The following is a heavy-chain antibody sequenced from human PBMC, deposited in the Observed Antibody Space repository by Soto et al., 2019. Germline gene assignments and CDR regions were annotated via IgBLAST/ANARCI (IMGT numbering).Heavy chain of an antibody. V-gene: IGHV6-1*01. Sequence: QVQLQQSSPGLVKPSQALSLTCDISGDSVSSNSAGWNWIRQTPSRGLEWLGRTYYKSKWYYTYAASVKSRITVSPDTSNNQFSLQLTSVTPEDTAVYYCARGSWDDVSGHYYMDVWDKGTTVTVSS. CDR2: TYYKSKWYY. CDR1: GDSVSSNSAG. CDR3: ARGSWDDVSGHYYMDV. D-gene: IGHD1-1*01. J-gene: IGHJ6*03.